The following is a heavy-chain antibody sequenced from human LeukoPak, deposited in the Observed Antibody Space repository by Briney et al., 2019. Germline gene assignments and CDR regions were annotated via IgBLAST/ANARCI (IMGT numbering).Heavy chain of an antibody. Sequence: GGSLRLSCAASGFTFSSYGMHWVRQAPGKGLEWVAFIRYDGSNKYYADSAKGRFTISRDNSKNTLYLQMNSLRAEDTAVYYCANFAVGCARCAFDIWGQGTMVTVSS. CDR2: IRYDGSNK. V-gene: IGHV3-30*02. CDR3: ANFAVGCARCAFDI. D-gene: IGHD2-21*01. CDR1: GFTFSSYG. J-gene: IGHJ3*02.